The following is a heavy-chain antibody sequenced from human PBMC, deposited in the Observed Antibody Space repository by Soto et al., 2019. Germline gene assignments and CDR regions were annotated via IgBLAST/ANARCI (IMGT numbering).Heavy chain of an antibody. V-gene: IGHV3-30*18. J-gene: IGHJ6*02. Sequence: QVQLVESGGGVVQPGKSLRLSCEGSGFVFRDFGMYWVRQAPGQGLEWVALITYDGTYAHYVSAVKGRFTISRDDDRDTVSLQMDSLRPEDSSIYFCAKLRGANNWVNYYGLAVLGQGTTVTVSS. CDR1: GFVFRDFG. D-gene: IGHD2-15*01. CDR2: ITYDGTYA. CDR3: AKLRGANNWVNYYGLAV.